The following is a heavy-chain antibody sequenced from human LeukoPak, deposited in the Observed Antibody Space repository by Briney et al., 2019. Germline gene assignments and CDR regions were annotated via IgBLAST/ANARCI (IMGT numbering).Heavy chain of an antibody. CDR3: ARVLYYYDSSGPFDY. J-gene: IGHJ4*02. Sequence: ASVKVPCKASGYTFTGYYMHWVRQAPGQGLEWMGRINPNSGGTNYAQKFQGRVTMTRDTSISTAYMELSRLRSDDTAVYYCARVLYYYDSSGPFDYWGQGTLVTVSS. CDR1: GYTFTGYY. V-gene: IGHV1-2*06. CDR2: INPNSGGT. D-gene: IGHD3-22*01.